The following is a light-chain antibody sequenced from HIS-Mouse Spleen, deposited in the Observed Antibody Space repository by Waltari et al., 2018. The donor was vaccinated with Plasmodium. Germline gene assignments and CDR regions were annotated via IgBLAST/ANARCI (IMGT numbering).Light chain of an antibody. Sequence: DIQMTQSPSTLSASVGDRFTLTCRASQSISSWLAWYQQKPGKAPKLLIYKASSLESGVPSRFSGSGSGTEFTLTISSLQPDDFATYYCQQYNSYSWTFGQGTKVEIK. CDR3: QQYNSYSWT. CDR1: QSISSW. V-gene: IGKV1-5*03. J-gene: IGKJ1*01. CDR2: KAS.